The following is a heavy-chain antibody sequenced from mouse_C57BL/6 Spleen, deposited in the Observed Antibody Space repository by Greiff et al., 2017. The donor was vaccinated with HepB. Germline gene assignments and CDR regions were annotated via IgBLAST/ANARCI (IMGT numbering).Heavy chain of an antibody. J-gene: IGHJ4*01. CDR3: ARGGYYGSSFYAMDY. CDR2: INPSTGGT. D-gene: IGHD1-1*01. CDR1: GYSFTGYY. Sequence: EVKLVESGPELVKPGASVKISCKASGYSFTGYYMNWVKQSPEKSLEWIGEINPSTGGTTYNQKFKAKATLTVDKSSSTAYMQLKSLTSEDSAVYYCARGGYYGSSFYAMDYWGQGTSVTVSS. V-gene: IGHV1-42*01.